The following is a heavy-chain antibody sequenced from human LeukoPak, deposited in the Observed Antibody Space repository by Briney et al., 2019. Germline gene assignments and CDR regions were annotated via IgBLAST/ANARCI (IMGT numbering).Heavy chain of an antibody. V-gene: IGHV4-34*01. Sequence: SETLSPTCAVYGGSFSGYYWSWIRQPPGKGLEWIGEINQSGSTRYNPSLKSRVAILVDTSKNQFSLKVTSVTAADTAVYYCARASSEPVISGYMDVWGRGTTVTVSS. J-gene: IGHJ6*03. CDR3: ARASSEPVISGYMDV. CDR1: GGSFSGYY. D-gene: IGHD1-14*01. CDR2: INQSGST.